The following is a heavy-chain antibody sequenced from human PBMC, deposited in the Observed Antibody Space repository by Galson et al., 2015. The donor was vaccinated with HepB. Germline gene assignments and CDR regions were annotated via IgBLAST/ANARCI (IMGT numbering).Heavy chain of an antibody. Sequence: SVKVSCKASGYTFTGYYMHWVRQAPGEGLEWMGWINPNSGGTNYAQKFQGRVTMTRDTSISTAYMDLSRLRSDDTAVYYWARDRKDCSGASCYHYYYYGMDVWGQGTTVTVSS. D-gene: IGHD2-15*01. CDR1: GYTFTGYY. V-gene: IGHV1-2*02. J-gene: IGHJ6*02. CDR2: INPNSGGT. CDR3: ARDRKDCSGASCYHYYYYGMDV.